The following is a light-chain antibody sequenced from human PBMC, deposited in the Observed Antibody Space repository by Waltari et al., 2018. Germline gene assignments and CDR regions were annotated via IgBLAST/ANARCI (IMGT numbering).Light chain of an antibody. Sequence: EIVLTQSQGNLSLSPGERATLSCRASQSISSTYLAWYQQKPGQPPSLLIYAASSRATGSPDRFSGSGSGTDFTLTIDRLEPEDFAVYYCQQSDTSSVTFGQGTRLEIE. CDR2: AAS. CDR1: QSISSTY. J-gene: IGKJ5*01. V-gene: IGKV3-20*01. CDR3: QQSDTSSVT.